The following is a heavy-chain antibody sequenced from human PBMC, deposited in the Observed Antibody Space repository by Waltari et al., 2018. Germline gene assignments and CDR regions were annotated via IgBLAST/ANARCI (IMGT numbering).Heavy chain of an antibody. V-gene: IGHV3-33*01. D-gene: IGHD3-10*01. CDR1: GFTFSSYG. CDR2: IWYDGSNK. CDR3: ARGLWGVKGGDAFDI. Sequence: QVQLVESGGGVVKPGRSLRLSCAAYGFTFSSYGMHWVRTVPGKGLEWVEVIWYDGSNKYYADSVKGRFTISRDNAKNSLYLQMNSLRAEDTAVYYCARGLWGVKGGDAFDIWGQGTMVTVSS. J-gene: IGHJ3*02.